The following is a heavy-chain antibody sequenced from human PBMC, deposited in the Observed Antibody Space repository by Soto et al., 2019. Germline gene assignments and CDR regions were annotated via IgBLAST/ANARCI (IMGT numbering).Heavy chain of an antibody. D-gene: IGHD2-2*01. Sequence: QVQLVQSGAEVKKPGSSVKVSCKASGGTFSSYRINWVRQAPGQGLEWVGGIVPIYRTADYAQKFQGRVTITADESERTSYMELRSLKSQDTAVYYCVRDSGAKRSCSWGQGTLVTVSS. CDR3: VRDSGAKRSCS. CDR1: GGTFSSYR. CDR2: IVPIYRTA. J-gene: IGHJ4*02. V-gene: IGHV1-69*01.